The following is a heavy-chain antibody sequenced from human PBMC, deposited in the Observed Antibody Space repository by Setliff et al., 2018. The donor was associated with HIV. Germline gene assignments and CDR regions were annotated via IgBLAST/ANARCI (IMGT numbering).Heavy chain of an antibody. CDR1: GFTFDRYW. D-gene: IGHD6-19*01. CDR2: IKNDGTEK. Sequence: GGSLRLSCAASGFTFDRYWMSWLRQAPGKGLEWVANIKNDGTEKFYADSVKGRFTVSRDNVNNSIALQLSNLTAEDTAVYYCAKGGSGWSQHWGQGTRVTVSS. J-gene: IGHJ1*01. CDR3: AKGGSGWSQH. V-gene: IGHV3-7*01.